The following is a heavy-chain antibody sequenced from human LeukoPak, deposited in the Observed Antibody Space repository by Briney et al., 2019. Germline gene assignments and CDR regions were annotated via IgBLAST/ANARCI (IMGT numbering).Heavy chain of an antibody. CDR2: IYSGGST. V-gene: IGHV3-53*01. J-gene: IGHJ4*02. Sequence: GGSLRLSCAASGFTFSSNYMSWVRQAPGKGLEWVSGIYSGGSTCYADSVKRRFNISRDNSKNTLYLQMNRLRAEDTAVYYCAREAPSGYDYLDYWGQGSLVSVSS. CDR1: GFTFSSNY. CDR3: AREAPSGYDYLDY. D-gene: IGHD5-12*01.